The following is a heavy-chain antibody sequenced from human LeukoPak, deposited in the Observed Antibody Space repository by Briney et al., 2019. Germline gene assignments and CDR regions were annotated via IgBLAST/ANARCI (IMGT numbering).Heavy chain of an antibody. J-gene: IGHJ4*02. D-gene: IGHD3-22*01. CDR2: ISAYNGNT. V-gene: IGHV1-18*01. Sequence: ASVKVSCKASGYTFTSYGISWVRQAPGQGLEWMGWISAYNGNTNYAQKLQGRVTMTTDTSTSTAYMELRSLRSDDTAVYYCARSPFSEYYDSSGYYSSWGQGTLVTVSS. CDR3: ARSPFSEYYDSSGYYSS. CDR1: GYTFTSYG.